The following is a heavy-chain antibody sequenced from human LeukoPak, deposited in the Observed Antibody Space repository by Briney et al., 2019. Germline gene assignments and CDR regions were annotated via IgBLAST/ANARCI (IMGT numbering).Heavy chain of an antibody. CDR2: INHSGST. V-gene: IGHV4-34*01. CDR1: GGSFSGYY. D-gene: IGHD3-22*01. J-gene: IGHJ5*02. CDR3: ARVLDSSGFYYGFDP. Sequence: SETLSLTCAVYGGSFSGYYWSWIRQPPGKGLEWIGEINHSGSTNYNPSLKSRVTISVDTSKNQFSLKLSSVTAADTAVYYCARVLDSSGFYYGFDPWGQGTLVTVSS.